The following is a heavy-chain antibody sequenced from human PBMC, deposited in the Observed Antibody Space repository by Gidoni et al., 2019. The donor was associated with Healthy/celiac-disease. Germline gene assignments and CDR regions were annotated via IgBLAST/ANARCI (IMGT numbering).Heavy chain of an antibody. J-gene: IGHJ5*02. CDR2: IRSKANSYAT. CDR1: GFTFSGSA. V-gene: IGHV3-73*02. Sequence: EVQLVESGGGLVQPGGSLKLSCAASGFTFSGSAMHWVRQASGKGLEWVGRIRSKANSYATAYAASVKGRFTISRDDSKNTAYLQMNSLKTEDTAVYYCTRPGIPSGFDPWGQGTLVTVSS. CDR3: TRPGIPSGFDP.